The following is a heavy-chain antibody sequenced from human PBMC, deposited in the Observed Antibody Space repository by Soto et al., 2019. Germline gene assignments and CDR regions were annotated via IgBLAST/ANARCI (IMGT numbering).Heavy chain of an antibody. V-gene: IGHV3-23*01. CDR1: GFTFSSYA. J-gene: IGHJ6*03. CDR3: AKLEGAGGELWFGELYYYYYMDV. Sequence: GGSLRLSCAASGFTFSSYAMSWVRQAPGKGLEWVSAISGSGGSTYYADSVKGRFTIPKDNSKKTLDLQMNSLRAEDTSVYDCAKLEGAGGELWFGELYYYYYMDVWGKGTTVTVSS. CDR2: ISGSGGST. D-gene: IGHD3-10*01.